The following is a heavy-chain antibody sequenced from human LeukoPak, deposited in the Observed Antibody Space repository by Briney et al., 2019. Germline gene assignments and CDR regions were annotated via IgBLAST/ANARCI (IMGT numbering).Heavy chain of an antibody. CDR2: INHSGST. D-gene: IGHD3-22*01. CDR1: GGSFSGYY. V-gene: IGHV4-34*01. J-gene: IGHJ4*02. CDR3: ARGAIRYYYDSSGYYLDY. Sequence: PSETLSLTCAVYGGSFSGYYWSWIRQPPGKGLEWIGEINHSGSTNYNPSLKSRVTISVDTSKNQFSLKLSSVTAADTAVYYCARGAIRYYYDSSGYYLDYWGQGTLVTVSS.